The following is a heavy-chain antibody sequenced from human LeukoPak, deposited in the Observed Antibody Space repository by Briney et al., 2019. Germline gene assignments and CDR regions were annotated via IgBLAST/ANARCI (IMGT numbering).Heavy chain of an antibody. Sequence: GGPLRLSCAASGFTFSSYWLSWVRQAPGKGLEWVASIEQDGSQKYYVDSVRGRFTISRDNAKNSVYLQMNSLRVEDTAVYYCARNSGSYPFDYWGQGTLVTVSS. CDR2: IEQDGSQK. CDR3: ARNSGSYPFDY. J-gene: IGHJ4*02. V-gene: IGHV3-7*01. D-gene: IGHD1-26*01. CDR1: GFTFSSYW.